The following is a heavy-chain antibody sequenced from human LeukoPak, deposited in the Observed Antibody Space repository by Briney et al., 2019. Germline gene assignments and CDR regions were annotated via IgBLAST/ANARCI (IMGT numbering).Heavy chain of an antibody. D-gene: IGHD3-16*01. CDR3: ARDQGGLWDYYYGMDV. CDR1: GGSISSSSYY. V-gene: IGHV4-39*07. J-gene: IGHJ6*02. Sequence: SETLSLTCTVSGGSISSSSYYWGWIRQPPGKGLEWIGSIYYSGSTYYNPSLKSRVTISVDTSKNQFSLKLSSVTAADTAVYYCARDQGGLWDYYYGMDVWGQGTTVTVSS. CDR2: IYYSGST.